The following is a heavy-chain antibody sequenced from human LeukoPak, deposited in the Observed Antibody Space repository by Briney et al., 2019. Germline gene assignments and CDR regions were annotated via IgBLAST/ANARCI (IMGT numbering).Heavy chain of an antibody. Sequence: SETLSLTCTVSGGSISSYYWSWIRQPPGKGLEWIGYIYYSGSTNYNPSLKSRVTISVDTSKSQFSLKLSSVTAADTAVYYCAREATVTTGEYFDCWGQGTLVTVSS. CDR3: AREATVTTGEYFDC. J-gene: IGHJ4*02. D-gene: IGHD4-17*01. CDR1: GGSISSYY. V-gene: IGHV4-59*01. CDR2: IYYSGST.